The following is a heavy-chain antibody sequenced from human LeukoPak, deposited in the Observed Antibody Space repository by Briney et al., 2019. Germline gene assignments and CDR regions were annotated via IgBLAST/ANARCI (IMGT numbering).Heavy chain of an antibody. J-gene: IGHJ3*01. D-gene: IGHD1-26*01. CDR1: GGSISSSSYY. CDR3: ARGGSYDALDL. V-gene: IGHV4-39*07. CDR2: IYYSGST. Sequence: PSETLSLTCTVSGGSISSSSYYWGWIRQPPGKGLEWIASIYYSGSTYYNPSLKGRVTISVDTSKNQFSLKLSSVTAAGTAVYYCARGGSYDALDLWGQGTMVSVPS.